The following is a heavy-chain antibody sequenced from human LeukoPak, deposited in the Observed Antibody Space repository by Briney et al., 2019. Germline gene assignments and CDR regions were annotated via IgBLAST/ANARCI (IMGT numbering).Heavy chain of an antibody. Sequence: PGGSLRLSCAASGFTFSGYAMSWVRQAPGKGLQWVSTISRSGDNTYYADSVKGRFTISRDNSKNTLYLQMSSLRAEDTAVYYCAKAGANWFDPWGQGTLVTVSS. CDR3: AKAGANWFDP. V-gene: IGHV3-23*01. CDR2: ISRSGDNT. CDR1: GFTFSGYA. D-gene: IGHD3-10*01. J-gene: IGHJ5*02.